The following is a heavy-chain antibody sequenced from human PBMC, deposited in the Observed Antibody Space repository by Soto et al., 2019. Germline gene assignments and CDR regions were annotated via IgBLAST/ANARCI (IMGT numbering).Heavy chain of an antibody. CDR2: IIPILGIA. CDR1: GGTFSSYT. Sequence: QVQLVQSGAEVKKPGSSVKVSCKASGGTFSSYTISWVRQAPGQGLEWMGRIIPILGIANYAQKFQGRVTITADKSTSTAYMELSSLRSEDTAVYYCAGDIVVVVAATGGYFDLWGRGTLVTVSS. J-gene: IGHJ2*01. CDR3: AGDIVVVVAATGGYFDL. V-gene: IGHV1-69*08. D-gene: IGHD2-15*01.